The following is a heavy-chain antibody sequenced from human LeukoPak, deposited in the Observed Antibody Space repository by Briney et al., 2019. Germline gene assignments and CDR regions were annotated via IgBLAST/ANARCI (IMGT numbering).Heavy chain of an antibody. Sequence: PSETLSLTCAVSGGSISSGGYSWSWIRQPPGKGLEWIGYIYHSGSTYYNPSLKSRVTISVDRSKNRSSLRLSSVTAADTAVYYCARGKVVPATIDYWGQGTLVTVSS. CDR3: ARGKVVPATIDY. V-gene: IGHV4-30-2*01. CDR2: IYHSGST. D-gene: IGHD2-2*01. J-gene: IGHJ4*02. CDR1: GGSISSGGYS.